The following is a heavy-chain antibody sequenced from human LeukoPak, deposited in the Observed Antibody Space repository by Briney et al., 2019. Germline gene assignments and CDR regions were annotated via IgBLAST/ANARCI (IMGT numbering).Heavy chain of an antibody. Sequence: GGSLRLSCAASGFTFSSYWMHWVRQAPGKGLVWVSRISTDGSTTTYADSVKGRFTISRDNAKNTAYLQMNSLRAEDSAVYYCARRYFDYWGQGTLVTVSS. V-gene: IGHV3-74*01. CDR2: ISTDGSTT. CDR3: ARRYFDY. CDR1: GFTFSSYW. J-gene: IGHJ4*02.